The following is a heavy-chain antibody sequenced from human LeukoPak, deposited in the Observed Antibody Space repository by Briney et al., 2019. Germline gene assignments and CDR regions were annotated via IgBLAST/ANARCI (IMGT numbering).Heavy chain of an antibody. J-gene: IGHJ4*02. CDR1: GGSIISYY. V-gene: IGHV4-59*08. CDR2: FYNSGST. CDR3: ASGKQWLAFDY. D-gene: IGHD6-19*01. Sequence: VKPSETLSLTCTVSGGSIISYYWTWIRQPPGKGLEWIGCFYNSGSTNYNPSLKSRVSISVDMSKNQVSLKLSSVTAADTAVYYCASGKQWLAFDYWGQGNLVTVSS.